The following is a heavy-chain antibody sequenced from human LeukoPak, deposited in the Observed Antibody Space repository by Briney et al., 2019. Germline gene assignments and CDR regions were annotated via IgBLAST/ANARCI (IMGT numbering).Heavy chain of an antibody. CDR3: ARDIVVVPAAISLDY. D-gene: IGHD2-2*02. Sequence: ASVKVSXKASGYTFTSYGISWVRQAPGQGLEWMGWISAYNGNTNYAQKLQGRVTMTTDTSTSTAYMELRSLRSDDTAVYYCARDIVVVPAAISLDYWGQGTLVTVSS. J-gene: IGHJ4*02. CDR1: GYTFTSYG. V-gene: IGHV1-18*01. CDR2: ISAYNGNT.